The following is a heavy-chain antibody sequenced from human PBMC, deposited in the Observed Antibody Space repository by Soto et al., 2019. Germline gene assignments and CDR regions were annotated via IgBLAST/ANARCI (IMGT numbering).Heavy chain of an antibody. D-gene: IGHD2-2*01. J-gene: IGHJ3*02. CDR2: IIPIFGTI. Sequence: QVQLVQSGTEVRKPGSSVKVSCKAAGGTFDSNAISWVRLAPGQGLEWMGGIIPIFGTINNAQKFQDRVNITADESANIVYMELSSLRSEDTAIYYCAREGLTFGPGAVGGAFDIWGHGTLVTVSS. CDR3: AREGLTFGPGAVGGAFDI. V-gene: IGHV1-69*12. CDR1: GGTFDSNA.